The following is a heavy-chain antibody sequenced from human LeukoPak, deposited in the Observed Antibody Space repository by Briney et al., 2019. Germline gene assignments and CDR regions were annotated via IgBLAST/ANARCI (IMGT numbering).Heavy chain of an antibody. CDR3: ARNTGTGYGSGSYYDY. J-gene: IGHJ4*02. D-gene: IGHD3-10*01. Sequence: SETLSLTCIVSGGSISSYYWSWTRQPPGKGLEWIGYIYYSGSTNYNPSLKSRVTISVDTSKNQFSLKLSSVTAADTAVYYCARNTGTGYGSGSYYDYWGQGALVTVSS. CDR2: IYYSGST. V-gene: IGHV4-59*08. CDR1: GGSISSYY.